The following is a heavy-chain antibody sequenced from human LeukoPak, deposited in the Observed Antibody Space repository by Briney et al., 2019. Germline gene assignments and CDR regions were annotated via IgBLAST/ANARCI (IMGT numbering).Heavy chain of an antibody. V-gene: IGHV1-69*04. CDR3: ARDSPGWPFDY. CDR2: IIPILGIA. J-gene: IGHJ4*02. Sequence: GASVKVSCKASGGTFSSYAISWVRQAPGQGLEWMGRIIPILGIANYAQKFQGRVTITADKSTSTAYMELSSLRSEDTAVYYCARDSPGWPFDYWGQGTLVTVSS. CDR1: GGTFSSYA.